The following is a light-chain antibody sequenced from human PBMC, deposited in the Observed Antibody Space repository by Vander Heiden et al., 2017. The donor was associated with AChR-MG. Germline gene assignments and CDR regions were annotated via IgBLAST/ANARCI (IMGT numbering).Light chain of an antibody. Sequence: ETVLTPSPVTLSLSPGERATLSCRASQSISTTLLAWYQQKPGQAPRLLIYSTSSRATGIPDRFSGSGSGTDFSLTISRLEPEDFAVYYCQYDGPSLTFGGGTEVEIK. CDR2: STS. J-gene: IGKJ4*01. CDR3: QYDGPSLT. CDR1: QSISTTL. V-gene: IGKV3-20*01.